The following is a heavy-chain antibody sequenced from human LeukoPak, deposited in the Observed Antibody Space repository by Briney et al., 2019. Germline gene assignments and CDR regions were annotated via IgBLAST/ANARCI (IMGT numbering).Heavy chain of an antibody. Sequence: ASVKVSCKASGYTFTGYYMHWVRQAPGQGLEWMGRINPNSGGTNYAQKFQGRVTMTRNTSISTAYMELSSLRSEDTAVYYCARADTTVTFDYWGQGTLVTVSS. CDR1: GYTFTGYY. CDR2: INPNSGGT. CDR3: ARADTTVTFDY. V-gene: IGHV1-2*06. D-gene: IGHD4-17*01. J-gene: IGHJ4*02.